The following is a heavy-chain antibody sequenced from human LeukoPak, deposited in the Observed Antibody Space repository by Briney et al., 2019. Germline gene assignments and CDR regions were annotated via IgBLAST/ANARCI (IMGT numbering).Heavy chain of an antibody. J-gene: IGHJ6*03. D-gene: IGHD6-6*01. Sequence: SETLSLTCGISGGSVSDYYWSWIRQTPGEGLEWIGEINQSGSPKYNPSLKSRVAIFVDTSSNQLSLNVTSVTAADTAVYYCVRGLVKKLVRRQIYYSMDVWGKGTTVIVSS. CDR2: INQSGSP. CDR3: VRGLVKKLVRRQIYYSMDV. CDR1: GGSVSDYY. V-gene: IGHV4-34*01.